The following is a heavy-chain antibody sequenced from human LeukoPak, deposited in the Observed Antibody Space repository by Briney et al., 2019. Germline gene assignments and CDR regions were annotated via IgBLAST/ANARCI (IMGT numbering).Heavy chain of an antibody. CDR2: ISSNGGST. J-gene: IGHJ4*02. D-gene: IGHD3-10*01. Sequence: GGSLRLSCSASGFTFSRYAMHWVRQAPGKGLEYVSAISSNGGSTYYADSVKGRFTISRDNSRNTLHLQMSSLRVEDTAVYYCVKDSSSGSHFDYWGQETLVTVP. CDR1: GFTFSRYA. V-gene: IGHV3-64D*06. CDR3: VKDSSSGSHFDY.